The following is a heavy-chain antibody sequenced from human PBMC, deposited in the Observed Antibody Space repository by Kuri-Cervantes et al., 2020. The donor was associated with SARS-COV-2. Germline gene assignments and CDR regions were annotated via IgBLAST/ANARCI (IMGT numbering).Heavy chain of an antibody. J-gene: IGHJ4*02. CDR2: ISSSSSTI. Sequence: GESLKISCAASGFTFSSYSMNWVRQAPGKGLEWVSYISSSSSTIYYADSVKGRFTFSRDNAKNSLYLQMNSLRAEDTAVYYCARDPDGYNWVYDYWGQGTLVTVSS. CDR3: ARDPDGYNWVYDY. D-gene: IGHD5-24*01. CDR1: GFTFSSYS. V-gene: IGHV3-48*01.